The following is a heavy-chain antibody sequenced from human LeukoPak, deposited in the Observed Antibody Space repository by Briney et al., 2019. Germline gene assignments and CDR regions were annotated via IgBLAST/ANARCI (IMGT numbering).Heavy chain of an antibody. V-gene: IGHV3-48*03. CDR2: ISISANTI. D-gene: IGHD6-6*01. J-gene: IGHJ3*02. CDR1: GFTFSSYE. Sequence: GGSLRLSCAASGFTFSSYEMNWVRQAPGEGLEWVSYISISANTIYYADSVKGRFTISRDNAKNSLYLQMNSLRVEDTAVYYCAREGLWGAARDAFDIWGQGTMVTVSS. CDR3: AREGLWGAARDAFDI.